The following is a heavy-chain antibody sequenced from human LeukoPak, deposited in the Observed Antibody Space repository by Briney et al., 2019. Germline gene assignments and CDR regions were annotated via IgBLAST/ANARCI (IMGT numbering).Heavy chain of an antibody. D-gene: IGHD3-3*01. Sequence: ASVKVSCKVSGYTLTELSMHWVRQAPGKGLEWMGGFVPEDGETIYAQKFQGRVTMTEDTSTDTAYMELSSLRSEDTAVYYCATDLNDFWWVGGPKNDAFDIWGQGTMVTVSS. V-gene: IGHV1-24*01. CDR1: GYTLTELS. CDR3: ATDLNDFWWVGGPKNDAFDI. CDR2: FVPEDGET. J-gene: IGHJ3*02.